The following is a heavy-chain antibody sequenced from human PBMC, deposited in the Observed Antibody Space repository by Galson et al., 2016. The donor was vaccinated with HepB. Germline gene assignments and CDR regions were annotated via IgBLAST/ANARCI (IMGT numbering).Heavy chain of an antibody. Sequence: SVKVSCKASGGTFSSYAISWVQQAPGQGLEWMGGIIPMFGTTNYAQKFQGRVTIIADESTSTAYMELSSLRSEDTAVYYCAGDYGDYPGNAFDIWGQGTMVTVSS. D-gene: IGHD4-17*01. J-gene: IGHJ3*02. V-gene: IGHV1-69*13. CDR3: AGDYGDYPGNAFDI. CDR2: IIPMFGTT. CDR1: GGTFSSYA.